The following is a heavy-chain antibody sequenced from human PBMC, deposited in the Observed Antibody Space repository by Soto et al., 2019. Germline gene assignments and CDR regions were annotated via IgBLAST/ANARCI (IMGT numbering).Heavy chain of an antibody. D-gene: IGHD4-17*01. J-gene: IGHJ2*01. CDR2: ISGSGGST. CDR1: GFTFSIYA. Sequence: EVQLLESGGGLVQPGGSLRLSCAASGFTFSIYAMNWVRQAPGKGLEWVSVISGSGGSTYYADSVKCRFNISRDNSKNTLYLQMNSLRAADTAVYYCARRTVGWYFDLWGRGTLVTVSS. CDR3: ARRTVGWYFDL. V-gene: IGHV3-23*01.